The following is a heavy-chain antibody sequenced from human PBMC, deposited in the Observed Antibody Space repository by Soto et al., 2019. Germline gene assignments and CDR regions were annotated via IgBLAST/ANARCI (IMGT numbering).Heavy chain of an antibody. Sequence: QVQLVESGGGVVQPGMSLRLSCAASKFTFSNFAMHWVRQAPGKGLEWLALISYDGANIFYAASVRGRFTISRDNSNNTLYLQLNSLRPEDTAIYYCAIDWAYSGAHLEVDHWGQGTLVTVSS. D-gene: IGHD1-26*01. J-gene: IGHJ4*02. CDR3: AIDWAYSGAHLEVDH. CDR2: ISYDGANI. V-gene: IGHV3-30*04. CDR1: KFTFSNFA.